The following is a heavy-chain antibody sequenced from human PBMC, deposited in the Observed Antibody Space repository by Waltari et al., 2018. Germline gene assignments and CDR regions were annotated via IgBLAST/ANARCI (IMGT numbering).Heavy chain of an antibody. J-gene: IGHJ4*02. CDR3: ARTPLVGATVFDY. CDR2: IYYSGST. V-gene: IGHV4-39*07. D-gene: IGHD1-26*01. CDR1: GGSISSSSYY. Sequence: QLQLQESGPGLVKPSETLSLTCTVSGGSISSSSYYWGWIRQPPGKGLEWIGSIYYSGSTYYNPSLKSRVTISVDTSKNQFSLKLSSVTAADMAVYYCARTPLVGATVFDYWGQGTLVTVSS.